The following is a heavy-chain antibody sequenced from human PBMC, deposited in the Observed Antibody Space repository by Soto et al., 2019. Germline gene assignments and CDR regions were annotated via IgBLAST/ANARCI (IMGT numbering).Heavy chain of an antibody. J-gene: IGHJ6*03. CDR3: ARESIGEYYDILTGPISNYYMDV. Sequence: GGSLRLSCAASGFTFSSYGMHWVRQAPGKGLEWVAVIWYDGSNKYYADSVKGRFTISRDNSKNTLYLQMNSLRAEDTAVYYCARESIGEYYDILTGPISNYYMDVWGKGTTVTVSS. V-gene: IGHV3-33*01. D-gene: IGHD3-9*01. CDR2: IWYDGSNK. CDR1: GFTFSSYG.